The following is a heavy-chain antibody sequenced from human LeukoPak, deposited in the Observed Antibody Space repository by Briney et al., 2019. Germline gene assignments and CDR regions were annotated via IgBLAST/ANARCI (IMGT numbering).Heavy chain of an antibody. V-gene: IGHV3-33*07. CDR3: ARGRGSSHYYYYMDV. D-gene: IGHD6-6*01. CDR1: GFIFSNYG. J-gene: IGHJ6*03. Sequence: GGSLRLSCAASGFIFSNYGIYRVRQAPGMAPEWVAVIWYDGSNKFYADSVKGRFTISRDNSNNTLYLQMSSLRVEGTAVYYCARGRGSSHYYYYMDVWGKGTTVTVSS. CDR2: IWYDGSNK.